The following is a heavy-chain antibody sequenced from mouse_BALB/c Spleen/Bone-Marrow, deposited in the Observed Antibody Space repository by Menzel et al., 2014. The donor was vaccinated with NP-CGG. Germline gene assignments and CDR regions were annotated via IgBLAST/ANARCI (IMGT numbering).Heavy chain of an antibody. J-gene: IGHJ2*01. D-gene: IGHD1-1*01. CDR1: GYTFTSYW. V-gene: IGHV1-69*02. CDR2: IDPSDSYT. CDR3: ARDSITTVVATDY. Sequence: LVESGAELVKPGVSVKLSCKASGYTFTSYWMHWVKQRPGQGLEWIGEIDPSDSYTNYNQKFKGKATLTVDKSSSTAYMQPSSLTSEDSAVYYCARDSITTVVATDYWGQGTTLTVSS.